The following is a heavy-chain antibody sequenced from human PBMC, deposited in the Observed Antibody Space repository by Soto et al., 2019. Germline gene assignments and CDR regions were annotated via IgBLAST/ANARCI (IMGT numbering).Heavy chain of an antibody. V-gene: IGHV1-3*01. Sequence: ASVKVSCKASGHTCTSYAMHWVRQAPGQRLEWMGWINAGNGNTKYSQKFQGRVTITRDTSASTAYMELSSLRSEDTAVYYCASLRGYSYGPIWGQGTLVTVSS. CDR3: ASLRGYSYGPI. D-gene: IGHD5-18*01. CDR2: INAGNGNT. CDR1: GHTCTSYA. J-gene: IGHJ4*02.